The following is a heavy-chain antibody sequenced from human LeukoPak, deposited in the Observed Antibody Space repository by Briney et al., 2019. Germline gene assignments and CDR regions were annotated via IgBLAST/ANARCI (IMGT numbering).Heavy chain of an antibody. CDR3: VSLELPTY. CDR1: GFTFDDYA. Sequence: GGSLRLSCAASGFTFDDYAMHWVRHAPGKGLEWVSGISWNSGSITYADSVKGRFTISRDNAKNSLYLQMNSLRAEDTALYYCVSLELPTYWGQGTLVTVSS. V-gene: IGHV3-9*01. J-gene: IGHJ4*02. CDR2: ISWNSGSI. D-gene: IGHD1-7*01.